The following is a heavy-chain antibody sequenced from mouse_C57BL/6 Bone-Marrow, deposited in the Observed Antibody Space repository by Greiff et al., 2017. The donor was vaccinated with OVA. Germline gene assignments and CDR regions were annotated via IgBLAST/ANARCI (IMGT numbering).Heavy chain of an antibody. CDR1: GFNIKDDY. Sequence: VQLQQSGAELVRPGASVKLSCTASGFNIKDDYMHLVKQRPEQGLEWIGWIDPENGDTEYASKFQGKATITADTSSNTAYLQLSSLTSEDTAVYYCTTSHFAYWGQGTLVTVSA. J-gene: IGHJ3*01. CDR3: TTSHFAY. CDR2: IDPENGDT. V-gene: IGHV14-4*01.